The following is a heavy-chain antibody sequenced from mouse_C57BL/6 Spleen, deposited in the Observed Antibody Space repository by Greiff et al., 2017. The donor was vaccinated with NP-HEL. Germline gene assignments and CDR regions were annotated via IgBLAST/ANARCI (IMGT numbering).Heavy chain of an antibody. Sequence: VKLQESGAELVKPGASVKMSCKASGYTFTSYWITWVKQRPGQGLEWIGDIYPGSGSTNYNEKFKSKATLTVDTSSSTAYMQLSSLTSEDSAVYYCARNGPYGSGYFDVWGTGTTVTVSS. CDR3: ARNGPYGSGYFDV. CDR1: GYTFTSYW. D-gene: IGHD2-2*01. V-gene: IGHV1-55*01. J-gene: IGHJ1*03. CDR2: IYPGSGST.